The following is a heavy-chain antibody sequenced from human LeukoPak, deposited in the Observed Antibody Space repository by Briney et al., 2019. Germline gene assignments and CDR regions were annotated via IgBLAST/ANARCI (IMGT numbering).Heavy chain of an antibody. J-gene: IGHJ3*02. CDR1: GFTFSSYG. D-gene: IGHD3-22*01. Sequence: GRCLRLSCAASGFTFSSYGMHWVRQAPGKGLEWVAVISYVGSNKYYADSVKGRFTISRDNSKNTLYLQMNSLRAEDTAVYYCVKDKMFYYDSSGYYPDAFDIWGQGTMVTVSS. V-gene: IGHV3-30*18. CDR3: VKDKMFYYDSSGYYPDAFDI. CDR2: ISYVGSNK.